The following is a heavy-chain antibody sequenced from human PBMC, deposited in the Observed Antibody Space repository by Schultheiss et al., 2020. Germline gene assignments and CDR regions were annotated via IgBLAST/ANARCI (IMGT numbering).Heavy chain of an antibody. V-gene: IGHV4-61*01. CDR1: GGSISSNSYY. J-gene: IGHJ3*02. Sequence: SETLSLTCTVSGGSISSNSYYWGWIRQPPGKGLEWIGYIYYSGSTNYNPSLKCRVIMSVDTPKNQLSLKLSSVTAADTAVYYCARDRRDSRSPHDAFDIWGQGTRVTVS. D-gene: IGHD6-13*01. CDR2: IYYSGST. CDR3: ARDRRDSRSPHDAFDI.